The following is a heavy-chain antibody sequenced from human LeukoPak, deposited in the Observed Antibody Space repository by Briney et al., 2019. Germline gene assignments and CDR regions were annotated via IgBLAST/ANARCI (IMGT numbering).Heavy chain of an antibody. Sequence: GGSLRLSCAGSGFTFSSYAFHWVRQAPGKGLEWVAVISDDANAKHYTDSVKGRFTISRDNSRNTLYLQMNSLRPEDTAVYYCARGAGAAGGRDYYSDYWGQGMLVTVS. D-gene: IGHD6-13*01. CDR3: ARGAGAAGGRDYYSDY. CDR2: ISDDANAK. CDR1: GFTFSSYA. V-gene: IGHV3-30*04. J-gene: IGHJ4*02.